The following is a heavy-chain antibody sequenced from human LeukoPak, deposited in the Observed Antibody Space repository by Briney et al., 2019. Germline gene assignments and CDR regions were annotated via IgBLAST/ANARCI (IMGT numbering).Heavy chain of an antibody. CDR3: ARDDTAVTTTLDS. J-gene: IGHJ4*02. V-gene: IGHV3-30*03. D-gene: IGHD4-17*01. CDR2: ISYDGSKK. CDR1: GITFSDFG. Sequence: GGSLRLSCVASGITFSDFGMHWVRQAPGKGLEWLAVISYDGSKKEYADSVRGRFTISKGNSKNTVSLQMNSLRADDTAVYYCARDDTAVTTTLDSWGQGTLVAVSS.